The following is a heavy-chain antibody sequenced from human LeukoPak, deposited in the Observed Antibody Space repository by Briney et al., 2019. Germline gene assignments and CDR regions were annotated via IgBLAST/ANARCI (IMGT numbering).Heavy chain of an antibody. CDR2: INHSGST. CDR1: GGSFSGYY. J-gene: IGHJ3*02. D-gene: IGHD3-22*01. V-gene: IGHV4-34*01. CDR3: ARVPYYDSSPPI. Sequence: SETLSLTCAVYGGSFSGYYWSWIRQPPGKGLEWIGEINHSGSTNYNPSLKSRVTISVDTSKNQLSLKLSSVTAGDTAVYYCARVPYYDSSPPIWGQGTMVTVSS.